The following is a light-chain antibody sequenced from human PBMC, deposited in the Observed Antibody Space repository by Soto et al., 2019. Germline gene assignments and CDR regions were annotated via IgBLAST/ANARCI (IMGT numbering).Light chain of an antibody. V-gene: IGKV3D-15*01. Sequence: EIVMTQSPATLSVSPGEAATLSCRASQSVSSSYVAWYQQKPGQAPRLLIYGASNRATGIPARFSGSGSGTEFTLTISSLQSEDVAVYYCHQYKSWPLHFGGGTKVEI. CDR3: HQYKSWPLH. J-gene: IGKJ4*01. CDR2: GAS. CDR1: QSVSSS.